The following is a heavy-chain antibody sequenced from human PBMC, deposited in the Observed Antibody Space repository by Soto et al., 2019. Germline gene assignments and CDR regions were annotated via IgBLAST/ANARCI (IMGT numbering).Heavy chain of an antibody. J-gene: IGHJ3*02. V-gene: IGHV3-23*01. CDR1: GFPFSTYA. CDR2: ISGGDFVT. Sequence: QAGGSLRLSCAASGFPFSTYALSWVRQAPGKGLEWIAAISGGDFVTWYADSVKGRFTISRDNFRDSLYLQMNNLRGDDTALYYCARDRSYPRDTLEIWGQGTMVTVSS. CDR3: ARDRSYPRDTLEI.